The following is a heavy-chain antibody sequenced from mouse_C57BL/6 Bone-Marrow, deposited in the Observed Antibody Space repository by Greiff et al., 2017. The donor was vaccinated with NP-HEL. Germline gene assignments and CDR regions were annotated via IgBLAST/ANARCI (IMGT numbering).Heavy chain of an antibody. CDR3: LYSNFSWFAY. J-gene: IGHJ3*01. CDR1: GYTFTSYW. V-gene: IGHV1-7*01. CDR2: INPSSGYT. D-gene: IGHD2-5*01. Sequence: QVQLQQPGAELVMPGASVKLSCKASGYTFTSYWMHWVKQRPGQGLEWIGYINPSSGYTKYNQKFKDKATLTADKSSSTAYMQLSSLTYEDSAVYYCLYSNFSWFAYWGQGTLVTVSA.